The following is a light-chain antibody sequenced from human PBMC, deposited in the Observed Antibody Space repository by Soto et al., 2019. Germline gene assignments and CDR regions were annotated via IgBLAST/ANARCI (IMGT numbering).Light chain of an antibody. V-gene: IGKV1-5*03. Sequence: DIQMTQSPSTLSASVGDRVTITCRASQRISSWLAWYQQKPGKAPKLLIYKASSLESGVPSRFSGSGSGTEFTLTISSLQPDDFATYYCQQYHIYSWTFGQGTKVEIK. J-gene: IGKJ1*01. CDR3: QQYHIYSWT. CDR2: KAS. CDR1: QRISSW.